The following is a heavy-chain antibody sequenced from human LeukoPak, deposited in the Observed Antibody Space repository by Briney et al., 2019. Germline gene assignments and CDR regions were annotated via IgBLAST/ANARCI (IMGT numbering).Heavy chain of an antibody. V-gene: IGHV3-23*01. CDR3: AKKRSTGGGGNSFDY. D-gene: IGHD3-16*01. Sequence: PGGSLRLSCAASGFTFSSYAMTWVRQAPGKGLEWVSSIDASGGSTYYADSVKGRFTISRDNSKNTLYLQMNSLRAEYTAVYYCAKKRSTGGGGNSFDYWGPGTLVTVSS. CDR2: IDASGGST. CDR1: GFTFSSYA. J-gene: IGHJ4*02.